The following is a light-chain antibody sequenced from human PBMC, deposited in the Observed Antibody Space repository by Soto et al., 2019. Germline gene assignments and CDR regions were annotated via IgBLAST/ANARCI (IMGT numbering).Light chain of an antibody. V-gene: IGKV1-5*03. J-gene: IGKJ4*01. CDR3: QQYNGHST. Sequence: IQMTQSPSTLSASVGDRVTITCRASQSLLGWLAWYQQKPGKAPNLLIYKESTLESGVPSRFSGSGSGTEFTLTISSLQPDDFATYYCQQYNGHSTFGGGTKVEIK. CDR1: QSLLGW. CDR2: KES.